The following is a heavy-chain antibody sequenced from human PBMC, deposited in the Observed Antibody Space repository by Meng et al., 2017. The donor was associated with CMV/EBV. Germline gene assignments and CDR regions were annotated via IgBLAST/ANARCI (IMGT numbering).Heavy chain of an antibody. CDR3: AIIGYKEWDY. CDR1: GGSISSSSYY. CDR2: IYYSGVT. J-gene: IGHJ4*02. D-gene: IGHD3-3*01. V-gene: IGHV4-39*07. Sequence: GSLRLSCTVSGGSISSSSYYWGWIRQPPGKGLEWIGSIYYSGVTYYNPSLKSRVTISVDTSKNQFSLKLSSVTAADTAVYYCAIIGYKEWDYWGQGTLVTVSS.